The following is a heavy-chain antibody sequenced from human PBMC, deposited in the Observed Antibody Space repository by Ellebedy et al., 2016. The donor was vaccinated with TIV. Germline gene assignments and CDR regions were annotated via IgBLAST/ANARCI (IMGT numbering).Heavy chain of an antibody. V-gene: IGHV3-30*04. Sequence: GESLKISCAASGFTFSNFAMHWVRQAPGKGLEWVTVISNDGNNKYYTDSVEGRFTVSRDNSKNTLYLQMNSLRAEDTAVYYCASRGVPRTPYYFDYWGLGTLVTVSS. J-gene: IGHJ4*02. CDR1: GFTFSNFA. CDR2: ISNDGNNK. D-gene: IGHD2-15*01. CDR3: ASRGVPRTPYYFDY.